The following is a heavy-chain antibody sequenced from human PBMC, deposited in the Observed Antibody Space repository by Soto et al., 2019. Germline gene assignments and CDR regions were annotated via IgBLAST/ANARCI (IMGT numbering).Heavy chain of an antibody. V-gene: IGHV3-15*01. Sequence: NPGGSLRLSCAASWFTFSNAWMSWFRQAPGKGLEWVGHIKTKIDGGTTDYAAPVKGRFSISRDDLKDMLFLQMNSLNTGDTAVYYCATEMGSYFDYWGQGSLVTVSS. CDR1: WFTFSNAW. J-gene: IGHJ4*02. CDR2: IKTKIDGGTT. D-gene: IGHD3-16*01. CDR3: ATEMGSYFDY.